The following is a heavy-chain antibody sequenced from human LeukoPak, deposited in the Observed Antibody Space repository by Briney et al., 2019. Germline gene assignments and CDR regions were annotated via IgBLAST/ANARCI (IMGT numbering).Heavy chain of an antibody. CDR3: ARDPSPFYGDYGY. V-gene: IGHV3-66*01. J-gene: IGHJ4*02. CDR2: MYSGGAT. Sequence: GGSLRLSCAASGVTVSSSYMSWVRQAPGQGLEWVSIMYSGGATDYADSVKGRFTISRDNSKNTLYLQMNSLGAEDTAVYYCARDPSPFYGDYGYWGQGTLVIVSS. D-gene: IGHD4-17*01. CDR1: GVTVSSSY.